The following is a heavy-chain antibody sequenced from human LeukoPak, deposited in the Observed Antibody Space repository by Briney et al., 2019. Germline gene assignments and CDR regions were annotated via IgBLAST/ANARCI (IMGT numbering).Heavy chain of an antibody. CDR2: ISDRTASII. J-gene: IGHJ4*02. V-gene: IGHV3-48*04. CDR3: ARVRGSDWSLYHIDY. CDR1: GFTFSDYS. D-gene: IGHD6-19*01. Sequence: GGSLRLSCAASGFTFSDYSMNWVRQAPGKGLEWVSYISDRTASIIYYADSVKGRFTISRDNAKNSLYLQMTSLRAEDTAVYYCARVRGSDWSLYHIDYWGQGALVTVSS.